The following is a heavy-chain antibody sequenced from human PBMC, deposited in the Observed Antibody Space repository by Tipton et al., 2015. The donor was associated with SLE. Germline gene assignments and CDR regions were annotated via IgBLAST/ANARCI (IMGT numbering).Heavy chain of an antibody. CDR1: GGSIGINHYF. J-gene: IGHJ4*02. CDR3: ARGYNWPDI. V-gene: IGHV4-39*07. Sequence: TLSLTCTVSGGSIGINHYFWGWIRQSPGEGLEWIGSIDYTGTTYYNPSLKSRVSTSIDTSKNQFSLVVTSVTAADTAVYYCARGYNWPDIWGRGSLVTVSS. CDR2: IDYTGTT. D-gene: IGHD1-20*01.